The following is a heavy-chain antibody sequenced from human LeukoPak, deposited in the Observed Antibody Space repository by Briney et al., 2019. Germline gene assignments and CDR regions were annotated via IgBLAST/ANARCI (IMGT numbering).Heavy chain of an antibody. D-gene: IGHD3-10*01. V-gene: IGHV3-23*01. Sequence: PGGSLRLSCAASGFTFSSYAMSWVRQAPGKGLEWVSAISGSGGSTYYADSVKGRFTISRDNSKNTLYLQMNSLRAEDTAVYYCAKAPLNYYGSGSFIGYYFDYWGQGTLVTVSS. CDR3: AKAPLNYYGSGSFIGYYFDY. J-gene: IGHJ4*02. CDR2: ISGSGGST. CDR1: GFTFSSYA.